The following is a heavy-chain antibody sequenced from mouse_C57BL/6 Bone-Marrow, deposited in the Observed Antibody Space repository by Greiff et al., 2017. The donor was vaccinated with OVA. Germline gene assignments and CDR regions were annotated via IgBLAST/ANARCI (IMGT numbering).Heavy chain of an antibody. CDR2: IYPRSGNT. CDR3: ARWDYYGSSLHYAMDY. CDR1: GYTFTSYG. J-gene: IGHJ4*01. D-gene: IGHD1-1*01. Sequence: VQGVESGAELARPGASVKLSCKASGYTFTSYGISWVKQRTGQGLEWIGEIYPRSGNTYYNEKFKGKATLTADKSSSTAYMELRSLTSEDSAVYFCARWDYYGSSLHYAMDYWGQGTSVTVSS. V-gene: IGHV1-81*01.